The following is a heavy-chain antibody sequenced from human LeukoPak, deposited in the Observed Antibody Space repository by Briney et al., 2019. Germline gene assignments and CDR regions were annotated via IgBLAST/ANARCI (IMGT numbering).Heavy chain of an antibody. Sequence: SVKVSCKASGYTFTSYDINWVRQATGQGLEWMGWMNPNSGNTGYAQKFQGRVTMTRDMSTSTDYMELSSLRSEDTAVYYCARDNSVEDTAWWFDPWGQGTLVTVSS. V-gene: IGHV1-8*01. CDR3: ARDNSVEDTAWWFDP. CDR1: GYTFTSYD. J-gene: IGHJ5*02. D-gene: IGHD4-23*01. CDR2: MNPNSGNT.